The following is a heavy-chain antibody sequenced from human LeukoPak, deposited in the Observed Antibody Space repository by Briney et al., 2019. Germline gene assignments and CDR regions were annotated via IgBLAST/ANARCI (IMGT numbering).Heavy chain of an antibody. CDR2: INHSGST. D-gene: IGHD4-17*01. V-gene: IGHV4-34*01. CDR1: GGSFSGYY. CDR3: ASMTTVTPGAFDY. Sequence: SETLSLTCAVYGGSFSGYYWSWIRQPPGKGLEWIGEINHSGSTNYNPSLKSRVTISVDTSKNQFSLKLSSVTAADTAVYYCASMTTVTPGAFDYWGQGTLVTVSS. J-gene: IGHJ4*02.